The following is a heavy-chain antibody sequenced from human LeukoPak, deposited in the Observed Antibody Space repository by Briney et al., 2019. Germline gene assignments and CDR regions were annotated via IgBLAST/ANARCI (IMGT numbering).Heavy chain of an antibody. D-gene: IGHD2-15*01. CDR1: GYTFTSYD. CDR3: ARGLGYCSGGSCYPR. J-gene: IGHJ4*02. CDR2: MNPNSGNT. V-gene: IGHV1-8*03. Sequence: ASVKVSCKASGYTFTSYDINWVRQATGQGLEWMGWMNPNSGNTGYAQEFQGRVTITRNTSISTAYMELSSLRSEDTAVYYCARGLGYCSGGSCYPRWGQGTLVTVSS.